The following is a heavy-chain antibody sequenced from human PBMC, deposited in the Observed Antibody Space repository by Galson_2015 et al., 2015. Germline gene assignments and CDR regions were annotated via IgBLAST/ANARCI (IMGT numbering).Heavy chain of an antibody. CDR3: AKGPLWGGYFDYFDY. J-gene: IGHJ4*02. V-gene: IGHV3-23*01. CDR2: ISGSGDNT. CDR1: GFTFRSYA. Sequence: SLRLSCAASGFTFRSYAMSRVRQAPGKGLEWVSAISGSGDNTYYADSVKGRFTISRDNSKNTLYLQMHSLRAEDTASYYCAKGPLWGGYFDYFDYWGQGTQVTVSS. D-gene: IGHD3-3*01.